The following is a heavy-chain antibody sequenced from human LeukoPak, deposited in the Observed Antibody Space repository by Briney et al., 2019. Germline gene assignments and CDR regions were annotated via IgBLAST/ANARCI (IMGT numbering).Heavy chain of an antibody. V-gene: IGHV3-7*01. D-gene: IGHD3-22*01. CDR1: GFTFSTYW. CDR3: ASDIEYYDSSPY. Sequence: GGSLRLSCAASGFTFSTYWMSWVRQAPGKGLEWVANINQDGSEKYYVDSVKGRFTISRDNAKNSLYLQMNSLRAEDTAVYYCASDIEYYDSSPYWGQGTLVTVSS. CDR2: INQDGSEK. J-gene: IGHJ4*02.